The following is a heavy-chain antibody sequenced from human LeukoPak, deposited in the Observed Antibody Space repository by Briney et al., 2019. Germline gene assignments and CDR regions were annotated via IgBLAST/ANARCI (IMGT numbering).Heavy chain of an antibody. Sequence: SETLSLTCTVSGGSISSYYWSWIRQPPGKGLEWIGYIYYSGSTSYNPSLKSRVTISVDTSKNQFSLTLSPVTAADTAVYYCAREYEDAFDIWGQGTMVTVSS. CDR2: IYYSGST. CDR1: GGSISSYY. V-gene: IGHV4-59*01. CDR3: AREYEDAFDI. J-gene: IGHJ3*02. D-gene: IGHD2-8*01.